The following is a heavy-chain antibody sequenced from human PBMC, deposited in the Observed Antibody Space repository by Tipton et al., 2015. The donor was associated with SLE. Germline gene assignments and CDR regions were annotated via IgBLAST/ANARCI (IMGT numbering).Heavy chain of an antibody. D-gene: IGHD5-18*01. Sequence: LRLSCTVSGGSISSGDYFWSWIRQPPGKGLEWIGEIYYSGSTYYNPSLKSRVTISVDTSKNQFSLKLSSVTAADTAVYYCARGGPPWIQLWYLWYFDLWGRGTLVTVSS. J-gene: IGHJ2*01. CDR3: ARGGPPWIQLWYLWYFDL. V-gene: IGHV4-30-4*01. CDR1: GGSISSGDYF. CDR2: IYYSGST.